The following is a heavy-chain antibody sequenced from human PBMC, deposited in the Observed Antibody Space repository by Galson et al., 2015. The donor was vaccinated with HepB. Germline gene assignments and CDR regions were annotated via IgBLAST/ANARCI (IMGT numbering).Heavy chain of an antibody. CDR2: ISGSGGST. D-gene: IGHD3-10*01. V-gene: IGHV3-23*01. CDR3: ANDPQWELYASGWFDP. Sequence: SLRLSCAASGFTFSSYAMSWVRQAPGKGLEWVSAISGSGGSTYYADSVMGRFTISRDNSKNTLFLQMNSLRAEDTAVCYCANDPQWELYASGWFDPWGQGTLVTASS. J-gene: IGHJ5*02. CDR1: GFTFSSYA.